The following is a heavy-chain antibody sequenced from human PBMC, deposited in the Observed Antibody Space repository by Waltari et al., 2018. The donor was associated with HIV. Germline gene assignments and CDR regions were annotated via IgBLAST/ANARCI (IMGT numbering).Heavy chain of an antibody. CDR1: GGSISSYY. V-gene: IGHV4-59*01. CDR3: ARLRDPANGYAEGHFDL. J-gene: IGHJ2*01. D-gene: IGHD5-12*01. CDR2: IYYTGNT. Sequence: QVRLQELGPGLVKPSETLSLTCTVSGGSISSYYWSWLRQPPGKELEWFAYIYYTGNTLYNPSLKSRVTISIDTSKNQFSLKLTSVTAADTAVYYCARLRDPANGYAEGHFDLWGRGTLVTVSS.